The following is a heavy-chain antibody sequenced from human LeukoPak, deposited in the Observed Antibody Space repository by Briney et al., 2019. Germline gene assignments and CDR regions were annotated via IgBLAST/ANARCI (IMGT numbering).Heavy chain of an antibody. Sequence: PSETLSLTCTVSGGSISSFYWSWIRQPPGKGLEWIGYIYYSGSTNYNPSLKCRVTISVATSKNQFSLKLSSVTAADTAVYYCVRGREYYDSSGYSSWGQGTLVTVSS. CDR1: GGSISSFY. V-gene: IGHV4-59*01. D-gene: IGHD3-22*01. J-gene: IGHJ4*02. CDR3: VRGREYYDSSGYSS. CDR2: IYYSGST.